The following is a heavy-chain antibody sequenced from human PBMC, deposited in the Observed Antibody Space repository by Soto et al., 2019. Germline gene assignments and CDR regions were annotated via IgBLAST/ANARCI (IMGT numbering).Heavy chain of an antibody. CDR3: ARPLEQHQLGFGMDV. CDR2: IWYDGSKI. Sequence: QVQLVQSGGGVVQPGGSLRLSCAASGFTFSSYGMHWVRQAPGKGLEWVAVIWYDGSKIYYADSVKGRFNISRDNSKSKLYLQMNSLRAEDTAVYYCARPLEQHQLGFGMDVWGQGSPVTVSS. CDR1: GFTFSSYG. J-gene: IGHJ6*01. D-gene: IGHD6-13*01. V-gene: IGHV3-33*01.